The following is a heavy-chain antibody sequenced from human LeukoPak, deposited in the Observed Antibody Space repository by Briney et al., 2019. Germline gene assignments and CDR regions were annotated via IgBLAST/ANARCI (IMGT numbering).Heavy chain of an antibody. CDR1: GFTVSSSY. CDR2: IYSGGST. V-gene: IGHV3-53*01. D-gene: IGHD6-6*01. J-gene: IGHJ4*02. CDR3: ARDGVYSSSSFDY. Sequence: GGSLRLSCAASGFTVSSSYMSWVRQGPRKELEWISVIYSGGSTYYADSVGGRFTVSRDNSKNTLYLQMNSLRAEDTAVYYCARDGVYSSSSFDYWGQGTLVTVSS.